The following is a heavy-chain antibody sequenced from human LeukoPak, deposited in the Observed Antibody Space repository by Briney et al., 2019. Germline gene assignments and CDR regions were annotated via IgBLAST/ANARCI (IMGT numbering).Heavy chain of an antibody. D-gene: IGHD3-9*01. Sequence: PGGSMRLSCAASGFILNNHAMTWVRQGPGKGLQWSSVISGSGRTIEYEDSVKGGFTISRDNSKNTVSLQMNNLRVAATAIYYCAKNVLVKRYIDYWGQGTPVTVSS. J-gene: IGHJ4*02. V-gene: IGHV3-23*01. CDR1: GFILNNHA. CDR2: ISGSGRTI. CDR3: AKNVLVKRYIDY.